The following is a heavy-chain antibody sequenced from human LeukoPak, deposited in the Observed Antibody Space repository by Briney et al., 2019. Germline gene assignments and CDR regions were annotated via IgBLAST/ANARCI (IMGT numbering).Heavy chain of an antibody. CDR3: AREAYYYDSSGYHYFDY. CDR1: GGSISSYY. CDR2: IYYSGST. Sequence: SETLSLTSAVSGGSISSYYWRWIRQPPGKGLEWIWYIYYSGSTNYNPSLKSRVTISVDTSKNQFSLKLSSVTAADTAVYYCAREAYYYDSSGYHYFDYWGQGTLVTVSS. D-gene: IGHD3-22*01. J-gene: IGHJ4*02. V-gene: IGHV4-59*01.